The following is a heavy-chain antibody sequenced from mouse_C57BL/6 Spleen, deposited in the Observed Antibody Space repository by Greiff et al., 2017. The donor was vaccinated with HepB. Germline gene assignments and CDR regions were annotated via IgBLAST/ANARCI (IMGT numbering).Heavy chain of an antibody. J-gene: IGHJ3*01. D-gene: IGHD3-2*02. CDR3: ARDRGSSDVFAY. CDR1: GYSITSGYY. Sequence: EVQLVESGPGLVKPSQSLSLTCSVTGYSITSGYYWNWIRQFPGNKLEWMGYISYDGSNNSHPSLKNRISITRDTTKNQFVLKLNSVTTEDTATYYCARDRGSSDVFAYWGQGTLVTVSA. CDR2: ISYDGSN. V-gene: IGHV3-6*01.